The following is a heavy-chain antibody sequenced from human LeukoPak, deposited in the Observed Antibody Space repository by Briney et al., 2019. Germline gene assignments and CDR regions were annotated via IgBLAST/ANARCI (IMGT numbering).Heavy chain of an antibody. CDR2: ISYDGSNK. CDR1: GLTFSSYG. J-gene: IGHJ4*02. Sequence: PGGSLRLSCAASGLTFSSYGMRWVRQAPGKGLEWVAVISYDGSNKYYADSVKGRFTISRDNSKNTLYLQMNSLRAEDTAVYYCAKGSSSYFDYWGQGTLVTVSS. D-gene: IGHD6-6*01. CDR3: AKGSSSYFDY. V-gene: IGHV3-30*18.